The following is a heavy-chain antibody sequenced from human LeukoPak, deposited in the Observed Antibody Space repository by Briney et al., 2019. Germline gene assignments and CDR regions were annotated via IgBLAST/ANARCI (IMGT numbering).Heavy chain of an antibody. CDR1: GYTLTNYG. V-gene: IGHV1-18*01. D-gene: IGHD4-17*01. Sequence: ASVRASCKASGYTLTNYGITWVRQAPGQGLEWMGWISPYKGNTNYAQKVQGRVTLTTDTSTNTVYMELRSLRSDDTAVDYCATEGGWGPTDYGDNVYWGQGTLVTVSS. CDR2: ISPYKGNT. J-gene: IGHJ4*02. CDR3: ATEGGWGPTDYGDNVY.